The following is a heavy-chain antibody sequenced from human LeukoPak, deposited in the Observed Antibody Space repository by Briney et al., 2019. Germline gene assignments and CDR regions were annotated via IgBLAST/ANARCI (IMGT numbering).Heavy chain of an antibody. V-gene: IGHV1-46*01. J-gene: IGHJ3*02. CDR2: INPSGGST. CDR3: ARDCSGGSCYSHGAFDI. D-gene: IGHD2-15*01. CDR1: GYTFTSYY. Sequence: ASVKVSCKASGYTFTSYYMHWVRQAPGQGLEWMGIINPSGGSTSYAQKLQGRVTMTTDTSTSTAYMELRSLRSDDTAVYYCARDCSGGSCYSHGAFDIWGQGTMVTVSS.